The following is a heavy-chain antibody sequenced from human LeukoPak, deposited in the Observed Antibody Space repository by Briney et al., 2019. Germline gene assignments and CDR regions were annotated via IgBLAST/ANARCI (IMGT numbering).Heavy chain of an antibody. J-gene: IGHJ4*02. CDR2: IKQDESEK. CDR3: ARDGSPFDF. Sequence: PGGSLRLSCAASGFTFRSYWMSWVRQAPGKGLEWVANIKQDESEKYYVESVKGRFTIPRDNARKSLYLQMNSLRADDTALYYCARDGSPFDFWGQGTLVTVSS. V-gene: IGHV3-7*03. CDR1: GFTFRSYW.